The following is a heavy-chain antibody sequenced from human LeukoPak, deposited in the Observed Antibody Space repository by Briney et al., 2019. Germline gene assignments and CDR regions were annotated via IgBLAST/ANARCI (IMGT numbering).Heavy chain of an antibody. Sequence: GGSLRLSCAASGFTVSTNYMNWVRQAPGKGLEWVSAIYIDGTTYYADSVKGRFTFSRDNSKNTLHLQMNSLRTEDTAVYYCVRDKLGSGHSSDFDFWGQGTPVTVSS. CDR1: GFTVSTNY. CDR3: VRDKLGSGHSSDFDF. V-gene: IGHV3-66*02. CDR2: IYIDGTT. D-gene: IGHD3-22*01. J-gene: IGHJ4*02.